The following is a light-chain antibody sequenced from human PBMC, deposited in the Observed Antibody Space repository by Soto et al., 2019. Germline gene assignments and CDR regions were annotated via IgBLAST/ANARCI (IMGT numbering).Light chain of an antibody. CDR2: GAS. Sequence: EIVLTQSPGTLSLSPGERATLSCRASQTVSSSFLAWYQQKPGQAPMLLIYGASSRATGIPDRFSGSGSGTDFTLTIGRLEPEDFAVYYCQQYGTLPITFGQGTRLEI. V-gene: IGKV3-20*01. CDR1: QTVSSSF. CDR3: QQYGTLPIT. J-gene: IGKJ5*01.